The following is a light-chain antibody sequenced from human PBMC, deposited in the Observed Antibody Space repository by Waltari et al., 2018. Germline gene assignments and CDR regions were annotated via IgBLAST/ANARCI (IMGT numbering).Light chain of an antibody. CDR1: QSVLYNSDGRYA. CDR3: QQYYSRRT. Sequence: QSVLYNSDGRYALGWYQQKPGQPPKLLCYRESTRHSGVPDRLSVSGSATDFTLTISSLQAEDVAVYYCQQYYSRRTFGQGTRVEIK. V-gene: IGKV4-1*01. CDR2: RES. J-gene: IGKJ1*01.